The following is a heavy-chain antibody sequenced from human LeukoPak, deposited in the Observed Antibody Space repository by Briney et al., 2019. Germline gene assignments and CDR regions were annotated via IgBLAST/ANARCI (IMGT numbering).Heavy chain of an antibody. CDR3: ARDATPDGIIFDY. J-gene: IGHJ4*02. D-gene: IGHD3-16*01. Sequence: PGGSLRLSCAASGFSFSTYSMNWVRQAPGKGLEWVANINQDGSEKYYVDSVKGRFTISRDNAKNSLYLQMNSLRAEDTAVYYCARDATPDGIIFDYWGQGTLVTVSS. V-gene: IGHV3-7*05. CDR2: INQDGSEK. CDR1: GFSFSTYS.